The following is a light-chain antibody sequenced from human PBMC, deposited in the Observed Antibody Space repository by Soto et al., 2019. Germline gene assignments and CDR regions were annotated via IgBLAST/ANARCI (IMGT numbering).Light chain of an antibody. J-gene: IGKJ1*01. CDR2: KAS. Sequence: DIQMTQSPSTLSASVGDRVTITCRASQGINSWLAWYQQKPGKAPKLLIYKASSLESGVPSRFSGSGSGTEFTLTISSLQPNDFATHYCQQYDSNSWTFGQGTKVEIK. CDR1: QGINSW. V-gene: IGKV1-5*03. CDR3: QQYDSNSWT.